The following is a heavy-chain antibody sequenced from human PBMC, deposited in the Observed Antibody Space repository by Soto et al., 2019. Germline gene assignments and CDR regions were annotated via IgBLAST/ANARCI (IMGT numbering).Heavy chain of an antibody. V-gene: IGHV3-74*01. D-gene: IGHD1-1*01. J-gene: IGHJ4*02. CDR3: ARGGLEPFDY. CDR2: ISDYGRV. Sequence: TGGSLRLSCAASGFSFRDYWMHWVRQAPGKGLVWVSRISDYGRVNYADSVEGRFTISRDDAKSELYLQMSSLRLEDTAVYYCARGGLEPFDYLGPGALVTVSS. CDR1: GFSFRDYW.